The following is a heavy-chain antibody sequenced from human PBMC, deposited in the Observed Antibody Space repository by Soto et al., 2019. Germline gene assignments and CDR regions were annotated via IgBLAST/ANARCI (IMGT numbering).Heavy chain of an antibody. D-gene: IGHD2-21*02. V-gene: IGHV4-31*03. Sequence: LSLTCTVSRGSISSGTYYWSWIRQHPGKGLEWIGYIHYSGSTYYNPSLKSRVTISVDTSKDQFSLKLSSVTAADTAVYYCARGPPAYCGGDCYPSPWGQGILVTVSS. J-gene: IGHJ5*02. CDR2: IHYSGST. CDR3: ARGPPAYCGGDCYPSP. CDR1: RGSISSGTYY.